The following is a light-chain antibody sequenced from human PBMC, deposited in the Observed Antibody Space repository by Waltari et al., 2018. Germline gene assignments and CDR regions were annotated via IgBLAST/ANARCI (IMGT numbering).Light chain of an antibody. CDR2: NNY. Sequence: QSVVTQSPSASGAPGQRVTISCSGRHSNIGSNTVDWYQQLPGTAPKLLIFNNYQRPSGVPDRLSASKSGTSASLAISGIKSEDEAEYYCVTWDDSLNGWVFGGGTKLAVV. CDR1: HSNIGSNT. J-gene: IGLJ3*02. CDR3: VTWDDSLNGWV. V-gene: IGLV1-44*01.